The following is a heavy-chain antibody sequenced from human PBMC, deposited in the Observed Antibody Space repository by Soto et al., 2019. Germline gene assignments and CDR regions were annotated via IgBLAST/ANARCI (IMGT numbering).Heavy chain of an antibody. CDR3: ARKTVTTAIDY. CDR1: GFTFSNYS. D-gene: IGHD4-17*01. Sequence: PGGSLRLSCAASGFTFSNYSMNWVRQAPGKGLEWVSYISSSSSTIYYADSVKGRFTISRDNAKNSLYLQMNSLRAEDTAVYYCARKTVTTAIDYWGQGTLVTVSS. V-gene: IGHV3-48*01. CDR2: ISSSSSTI. J-gene: IGHJ4*02.